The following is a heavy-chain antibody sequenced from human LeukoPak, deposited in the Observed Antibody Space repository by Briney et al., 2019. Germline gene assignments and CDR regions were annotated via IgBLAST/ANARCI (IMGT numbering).Heavy chain of an antibody. CDR3: ARHSKGRHMIVVVVEYYFDY. CDR1: GGSISSSSYY. J-gene: IGHJ4*02. D-gene: IGHD3-22*01. V-gene: IGHV4-39*01. Sequence: PSETLSLTCTVSGGSISSSSYYWGWIRQPPGKGLEWIGSIYYSGSTYCNPSLKSRVTISVDTSKNQFSLKLSSVTAADTAVYYCARHSKGRHMIVVVVEYYFDYWGQGTLVTVSS. CDR2: IYYSGST.